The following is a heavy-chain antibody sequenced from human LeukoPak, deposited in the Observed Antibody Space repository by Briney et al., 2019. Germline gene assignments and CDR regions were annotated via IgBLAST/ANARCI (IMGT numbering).Heavy chain of an antibody. CDR3: ARGVGFDF. D-gene: IGHD3-10*01. Sequence: PSETLSLTCTVSGGSISSYYWSWIRQPPGKGLEWIGYINHGGSTIYNPSLKSRVTISVDTSKNQFSLNLYSVTAADTAMYYCARGVGFDFWGQGALVTVSS. CDR1: GGSISSYY. CDR2: INHGGST. V-gene: IGHV4-59*01. J-gene: IGHJ4*02.